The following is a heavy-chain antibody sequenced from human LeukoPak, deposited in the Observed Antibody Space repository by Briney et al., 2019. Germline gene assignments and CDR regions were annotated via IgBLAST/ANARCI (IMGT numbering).Heavy chain of an antibody. Sequence: SETLSLTCTVSGGSISSGGYYWSWIRQHPGKGLEWIGYIYYSGSTYYNPSLKSRVTISVDTSKNQFSLKLSSVTAADTAVYYCAICHSSSPAGGLFNNWFDPWGQGTLVTVSS. CDR1: GGSISSGGYY. CDR3: AICHSSSPAGGLFNNWFDP. D-gene: IGHD6-6*01. V-gene: IGHV4-31*03. J-gene: IGHJ5*02. CDR2: IYYSGST.